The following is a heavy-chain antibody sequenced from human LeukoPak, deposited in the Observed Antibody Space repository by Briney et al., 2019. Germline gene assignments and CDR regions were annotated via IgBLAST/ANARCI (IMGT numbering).Heavy chain of an antibody. CDR2: IYSGGST. CDR3: ARDRGYYDSSGYITLGAFEI. V-gene: IGHV3-53*01. D-gene: IGHD3-22*01. Sequence: GGSLRLSCAASGFTVSSNYMSWVRQDPGKGLEWVSVIYSGGSTYYADSVKGRFTISRYNSKNTLNLQMNSLRAEDTAVYYCARDRGYYDSSGYITLGAFEIWGQGTMVTVSS. J-gene: IGHJ3*02. CDR1: GFTVSSNY.